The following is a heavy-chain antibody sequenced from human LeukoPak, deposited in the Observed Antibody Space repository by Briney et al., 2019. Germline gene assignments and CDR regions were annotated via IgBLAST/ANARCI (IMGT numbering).Heavy chain of an antibody. CDR3: AKRGAEVGQTVAPGDY. V-gene: IGHV3-23*01. J-gene: IGHJ4*02. Sequence: GGSLRLSCAASGFTFSVYYMSWVRRAPGKGLEWVSSITGSGGSIYYADSVKGRFTSSRDNSKNTLYLQMSSLRAEDTAVYYCAKRGAEVGQTVAPGDYWGQGTLVTVSS. CDR2: ITGSGGSI. CDR1: GFTFSVYY. D-gene: IGHD1-26*01.